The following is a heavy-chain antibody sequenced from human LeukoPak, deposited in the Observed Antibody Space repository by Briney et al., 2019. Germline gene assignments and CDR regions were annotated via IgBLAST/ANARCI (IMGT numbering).Heavy chain of an antibody. CDR1: GGSISSYY. CDR2: IYYSGST. D-gene: IGHD2-2*01. Sequence: SETLSLTCTVSGGSISSYYWSWIRQPPGKGLEWIGYIYYSGSTNYNPSLKSRVTISVDTSKNQFSLKLSSVTAADTAVYYCARGRGLLPARHKPYYFDYWGQGTLVTVSS. CDR3: ARGRGLLPARHKPYYFDY. J-gene: IGHJ4*02. V-gene: IGHV4-59*12.